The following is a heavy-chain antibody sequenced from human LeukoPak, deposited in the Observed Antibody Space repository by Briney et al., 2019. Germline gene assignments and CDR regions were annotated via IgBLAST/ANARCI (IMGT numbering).Heavy chain of an antibody. Sequence: GGSLRLSCAASGFTFSSYAMSWVRQAPGKGLEWVSAISGSGGSTYYADSVKGRFTISRDNSKNTLYLQMNSLRAEDTAVYYCAKDTSSSWYKPDAFDIWGQGTMVTVSS. D-gene: IGHD6-13*01. V-gene: IGHV3-23*01. CDR1: GFTFSSYA. CDR2: ISGSGGST. CDR3: AKDTSSSWYKPDAFDI. J-gene: IGHJ3*02.